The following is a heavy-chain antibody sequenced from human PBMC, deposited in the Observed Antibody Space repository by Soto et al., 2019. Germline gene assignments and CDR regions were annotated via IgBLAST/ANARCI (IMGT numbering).Heavy chain of an antibody. J-gene: IGHJ4*02. Sequence: QVQLVQSGAGVKRPGASVKVSCKASGYTFTSYYIHWVRQAPGQGLEWMGIINPSGGSTSYAQKFQGRVTMTRDMSTSKVYRELSSLRSEDTAVYYCARASSGATYAHFDYWGKGTLVTVSS. CDR3: ARASSGATYAHFDY. CDR2: INPSGGST. V-gene: IGHV1-46*01. D-gene: IGHD6-19*01. CDR1: GYTFTSYY.